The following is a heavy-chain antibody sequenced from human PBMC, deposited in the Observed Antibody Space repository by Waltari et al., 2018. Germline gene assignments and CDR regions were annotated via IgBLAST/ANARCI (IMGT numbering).Heavy chain of an antibody. CDR2: IYTSGST. J-gene: IGHJ4*02. V-gene: IGHV4-61*02. CDR1: GGSISSGSYY. Sequence: QVQLQESGPGLVKPSQTLSLTCTVPGGSISSGSYYWSWIRQPAGKGLEWIGRIYTSGSTNYNPSLKSRVTISVDTSKNQFSLKLSSVTAADTAVYYCARDKGWAYFDYWGQGTLVTVSS. CDR3: ARDKGWAYFDY.